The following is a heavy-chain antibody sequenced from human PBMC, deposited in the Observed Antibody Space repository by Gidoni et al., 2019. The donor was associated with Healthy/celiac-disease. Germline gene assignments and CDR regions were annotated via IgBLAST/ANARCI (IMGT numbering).Heavy chain of an antibody. CDR1: GGSFSGYD. CDR2: INHSGRT. Sequence: QVQLQQWGAGLLKPSETLSLTCAVYGGSFSGYDWSWIRQPPGKGLEWIGEINHSGRTNYNPSLKSRVTISVDPSKNQFSLKLSSVTAADTAVYYCARGLPSNPDILTGYYTDYWGQGTLVTVSS. J-gene: IGHJ4*02. D-gene: IGHD3-9*01. V-gene: IGHV4-34*01. CDR3: ARGLPSNPDILTGYYTDY.